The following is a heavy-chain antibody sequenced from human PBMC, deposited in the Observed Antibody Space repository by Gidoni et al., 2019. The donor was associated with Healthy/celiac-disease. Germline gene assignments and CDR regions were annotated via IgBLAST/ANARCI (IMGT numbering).Heavy chain of an antibody. D-gene: IGHD2-15*01. CDR1: GGTFSSYA. CDR2: IIPIFGTA. Sequence: SSVKVSCKASGGTFSSYAISWVRQAPGQGLEWMGGIIPIFGTANYAQKFQGRVTITADESTSTAYMELSSLRSEDTAVYYCASKGGYCSGGSCYRPIYYYYYGMDVWGQGTTVTVSS. CDR3: ASKGGYCSGGSCYRPIYYYYYGMDV. V-gene: IGHV1-69*01. J-gene: IGHJ6*02.